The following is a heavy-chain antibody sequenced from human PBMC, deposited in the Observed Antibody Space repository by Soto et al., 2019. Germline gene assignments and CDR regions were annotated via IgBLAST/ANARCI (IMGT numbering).Heavy chain of an antibody. V-gene: IGHV3-33*01. Sequence: QVQLVESGGGVVQPGRSLRLSCAASGFTFSSYGMHWVRQAPGKGLEWVAVIWYDGSNKYYADSVKGRLGISRDNSKNTLYLQMNSLRAEDTAVYYCARDWVGYFDLWGRGTLVTVSS. J-gene: IGHJ2*01. CDR2: IWYDGSNK. D-gene: IGHD2-15*01. CDR3: ARDWVGYFDL. CDR1: GFTFSSYG.